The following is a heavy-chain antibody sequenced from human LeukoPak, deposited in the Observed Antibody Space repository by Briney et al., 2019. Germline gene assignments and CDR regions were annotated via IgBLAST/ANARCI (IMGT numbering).Heavy chain of an antibody. D-gene: IGHD3-3*01. J-gene: IGHJ4*02. CDR3: AREGGFYRPLDY. CDR1: GGSVINTNW. Sequence: PSGTLSLTCGVSGGSVINTNWWTWVHQPPGKGLEWIGEVHLDGRTNYNPSLESRLTMSVDVSENQVSLKLTSVTAADTAVYYCAREGGFYRPLDYSGQGTLVTVSS. CDR2: VHLDGRT. V-gene: IGHV4-4*02.